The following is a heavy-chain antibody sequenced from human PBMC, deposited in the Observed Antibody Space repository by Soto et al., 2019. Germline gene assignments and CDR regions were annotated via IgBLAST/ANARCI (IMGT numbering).Heavy chain of an antibody. CDR3: ARGFTYYDFWSGYPNWFDP. D-gene: IGHD3-3*01. Sequence: QVQLQQWGAGLLKPSETLSLTCAVYGGSFSGYYWSWIRQPPGKGLEWIGEINHSGSTNYNPSLKSRVTISVDTSKNQFSLKLSSVTAADTAVYYCARGFTYYDFWSGYPNWFDPWGQGTLVTVSS. CDR1: GGSFSGYY. J-gene: IGHJ5*02. V-gene: IGHV4-34*01. CDR2: INHSGST.